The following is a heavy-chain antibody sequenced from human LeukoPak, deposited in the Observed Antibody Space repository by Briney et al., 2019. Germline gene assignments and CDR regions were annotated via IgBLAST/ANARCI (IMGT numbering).Heavy chain of an antibody. Sequence: PGGSLRLSCAASGFTFSSYEMNWVRQAPGKGLEWVSYISSSGSTIYYADSVKGRFTISRDNSKNTLYLQMNSLRAEDTAVYYCAKDPYRIAAHPGGWFDPWGQGTLVTVSS. J-gene: IGHJ5*02. CDR3: AKDPYRIAAHPGGWFDP. V-gene: IGHV3-48*03. D-gene: IGHD6-13*01. CDR2: ISSSGSTI. CDR1: GFTFSSYE.